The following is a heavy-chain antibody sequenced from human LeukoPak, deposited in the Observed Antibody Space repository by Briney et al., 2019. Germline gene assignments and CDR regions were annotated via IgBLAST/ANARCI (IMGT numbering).Heavy chain of an antibody. D-gene: IGHD3-22*01. CDR3: ARDESPGYYDNSDYYPDAFDI. J-gene: IGHJ3*02. V-gene: IGHV3-21*01. Sequence: GGSLRPSCAASGFTFMTYFMNWVRQAPGRGLEWVSSISTTSGYIYYADSVKGRFTISRDNAKNSLYLQMNSLRAEDTAVYYWARDESPGYYDNSDYYPDAFDIWGRGTMVTVSS. CDR2: ISTTSGYI. CDR1: GFTFMTYF.